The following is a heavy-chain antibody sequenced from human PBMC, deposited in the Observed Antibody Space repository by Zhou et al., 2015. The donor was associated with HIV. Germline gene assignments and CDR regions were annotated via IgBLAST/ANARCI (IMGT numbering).Heavy chain of an antibody. CDR2: IIPIFGTA. J-gene: IGHJ5*02. V-gene: IGHV1-69*06. CDR3: AALDVGIPAAIRNWFDP. D-gene: IGHD2-2*02. CDR1: GGTFSSYA. Sequence: QVQLVQSGAEVKKPGSSVKVSCKASGGTFSSYAISWVRQAPGQGLEWMGGIIPIFGTANYAQKFQGRVTITADKSTSTAYMELSSLRSEDTAVYYCAALDVGIPAAIRNWFDPWGQGTLVTVSS.